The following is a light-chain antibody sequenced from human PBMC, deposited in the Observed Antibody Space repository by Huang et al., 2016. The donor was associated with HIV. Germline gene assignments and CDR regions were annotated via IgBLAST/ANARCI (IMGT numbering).Light chain of an antibody. CDR3: QQYATSPYT. J-gene: IGKJ2*01. CDR1: QRVTSNY. CDR2: GAA. V-gene: IGKV3-20*01. Sequence: EIVLTQSPDTLSLSPGERAILSCRASQRVTSNYLAWYQQKRDQAPRLLIYGAANGATAVPDSVSGSGSRTEFTLTISRLAPEEFAGYFCQQYATSPYTFGQGTQLEI.